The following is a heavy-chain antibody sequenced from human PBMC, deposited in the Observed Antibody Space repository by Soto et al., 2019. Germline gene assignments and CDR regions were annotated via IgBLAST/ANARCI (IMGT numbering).Heavy chain of an antibody. CDR2: IIPLFGTP. CDR3: ARGWETVGTTTPFAY. CDR1: GGTFSNYA. D-gene: IGHD1-26*01. V-gene: IGHV1-69*06. J-gene: IGHJ4*02. Sequence: SVKVSFKASGGTFSNYAISWVRQAPGQGLEWMGGIIPLFGTPNYAQKFQGRVTFTAHKSTSTAYMELRSLRSDDTAVYYCARGWETVGTTTPFAYWGQGTLVTVSS.